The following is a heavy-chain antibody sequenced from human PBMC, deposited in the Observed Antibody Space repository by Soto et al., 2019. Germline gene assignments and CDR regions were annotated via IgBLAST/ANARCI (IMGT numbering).Heavy chain of an antibody. CDR1: GGSFSPYT. D-gene: IGHD3-10*01. CDR3: TRDWEITVSTWSFGGF. V-gene: IGHV1-69*04. Sequence: SVKVSCKASGGSFSPYTINWVRQAPGQGLEWMGRIIPFHGVTNYAQKFQARVTITADKSTSTAYMELSGLRFEDTAIYYCTRDWEITVSTWSFGGFWGRGTLVTVSS. J-gene: IGHJ4*02. CDR2: IIPFHGVT.